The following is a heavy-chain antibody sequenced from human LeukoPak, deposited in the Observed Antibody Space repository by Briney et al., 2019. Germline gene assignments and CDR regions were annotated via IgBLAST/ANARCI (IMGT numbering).Heavy chain of an antibody. CDR2: ISSSGGST. V-gene: IGHV3-23*01. CDR1: GFTFRSYA. D-gene: IGHD5-18*01. CDR3: AKSRGYSYGPFDY. Sequence: GGSLRLSCAASGFTFRSYAMSWVRQAPGKGLEWVSAISSSGGSTYYADSVKGRFTISSDTSKNTLYLQMSSLRAEDTAVYYCAKSRGYSYGPFDYWGQGALVTVSS. J-gene: IGHJ4*02.